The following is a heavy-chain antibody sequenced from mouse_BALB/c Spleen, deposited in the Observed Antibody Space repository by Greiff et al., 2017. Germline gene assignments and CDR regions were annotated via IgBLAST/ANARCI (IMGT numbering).Heavy chain of an antibody. J-gene: IGHJ3*01. CDR2: ISYSGST. D-gene: IGHD3-3*01. Sequence: EVKLVESGPGLVKPSQSLSLTCTVTGYSITSDYAWNWIRQFPGNKLEWMGYISYSGSTSYNPSLKSRISITRDTSKNQFFLQLNSVTTEDTATYYCARGGWEEAFAYWGQGTLVTVSA. V-gene: IGHV3-2*02. CDR1: GYSITSDYA. CDR3: ARGGWEEAFAY.